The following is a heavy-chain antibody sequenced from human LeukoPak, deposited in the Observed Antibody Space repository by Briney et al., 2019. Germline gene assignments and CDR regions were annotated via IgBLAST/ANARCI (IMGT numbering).Heavy chain of an antibody. CDR1: GFTFSSYA. CDR2: ISYDGSNK. Sequence: GRSLRLSCAASGFTFSSYAMHWVRQAPGKGLEWVAVISYDGSNKYYADSVKGRFTISRDNSKNTLYLQMNSLRAEDTAVYYCARGKSAGIWGQGTLVTVSS. J-gene: IGHJ4*02. CDR3: ARGKSAGI. V-gene: IGHV3-30-3*01.